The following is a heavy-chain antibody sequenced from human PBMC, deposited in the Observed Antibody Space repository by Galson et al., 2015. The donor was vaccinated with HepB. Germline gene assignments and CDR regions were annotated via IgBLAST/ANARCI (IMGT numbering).Heavy chain of an antibody. D-gene: IGHD2-8*01. V-gene: IGHV1-69*04. CDR2: IIPILGIA. Sequence: SVKVSCKASGGTFSSYAISWVRQAPGQGLEWMGRIIPILGIANYAQKFQGRVTITADKSTSTAYMELSSLRSEDTAVYYCAKDCTNGICIGAFDIWGQGTMVTVSS. CDR3: AKDCTNGICIGAFDI. CDR1: GGTFSSYA. J-gene: IGHJ3*02.